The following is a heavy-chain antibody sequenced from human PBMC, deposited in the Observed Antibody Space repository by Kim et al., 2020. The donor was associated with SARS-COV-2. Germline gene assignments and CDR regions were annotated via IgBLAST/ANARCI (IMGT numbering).Heavy chain of an antibody. CDR2: INTNTGNP. CDR1: GYTFTSYA. J-gene: IGHJ4*02. V-gene: IGHV7-4-1*02. D-gene: IGHD2-2*01. CDR3: ARVTRLGYCSSTSCYAGIGFDY. Sequence: ASVKVSCKASGYTFTSYAMNWVRQAPGQGLEWMGWINTNTGNPTYAQGFTGRFVFSLDTSVSTAYLQISSLKAEDTAVYYCARVTRLGYCSSTSCYAGIGFDYWGQGTLVTVSS.